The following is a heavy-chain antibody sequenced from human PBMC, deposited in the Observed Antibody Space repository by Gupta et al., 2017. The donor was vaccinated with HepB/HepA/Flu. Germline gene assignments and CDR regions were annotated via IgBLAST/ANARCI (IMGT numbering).Heavy chain of an antibody. CDR2: ISGGGSST. Sequence: PGKGLEWVSGISGGGSSTYYADSVKGRVTISRDNFKKTLDLQMNSLRAEDTAVYYCAKNFGSQSYSTRWYAVAIGGQGTMVTVSS. CDR3: AKNFGSQSYSTRWYAVAI. J-gene: IGHJ3*02. V-gene: IGHV3-23*01. D-gene: IGHD6-13*01.